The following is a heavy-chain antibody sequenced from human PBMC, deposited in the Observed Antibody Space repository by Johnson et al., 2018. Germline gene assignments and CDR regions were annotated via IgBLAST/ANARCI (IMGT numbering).Heavy chain of an antibody. CDR1: GFTFSSYW. J-gene: IGHJ6*03. CDR3: ARGGEQLVYYYYYYMDV. V-gene: IGHV3-74*02. CDR2: IHRDGSST. Sequence: VQLVESGGGVVQXGRSLRLXCAASGFTFSSYWMHWVHQAPGQGLVWVPRIHRDGSSTSYADSAKGRFPISRDNAKNTLYLQMNSLRAEDTAVYYCARGGEQLVYYYYYYMDVWGKGTTVTVSS. D-gene: IGHD6-13*01.